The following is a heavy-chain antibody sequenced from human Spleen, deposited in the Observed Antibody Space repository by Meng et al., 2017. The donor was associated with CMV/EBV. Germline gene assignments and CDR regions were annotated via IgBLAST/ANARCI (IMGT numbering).Heavy chain of an antibody. CDR2: IYSVGTT. Sequence: GESLKISCAASGFTVSSNYMIWVRQAPGKGLEWVSVIYSVGTTHYVDSVKGRFTISRDNSKNTLFLQMNSLTAEDTAVYYCARIDYFDNRVKDYWGQGTLVTVSS. CDR3: ARIDYFDNRVKDY. D-gene: IGHD3-22*01. V-gene: IGHV3-66*02. J-gene: IGHJ4*02. CDR1: GFTVSSNY.